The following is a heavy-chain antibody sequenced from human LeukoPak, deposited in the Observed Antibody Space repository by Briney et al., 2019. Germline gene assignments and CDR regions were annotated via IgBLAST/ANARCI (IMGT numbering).Heavy chain of an antibody. J-gene: IGHJ4*02. CDR2: IKQDGSEK. D-gene: IGHD5-12*01. V-gene: IGHV3-7*01. CDR1: GFTFYSYW. CDR3: AKVGLSRNIVAFDY. Sequence: GGSLRLSCAASGFTFYSYWMSWVRQAPGKGLEWVANIKQDGSEKYYVDSVKGRFTTSRDNAKNSLYLRMNSLRAEDTAVYYCAKVGLSRNIVAFDYWGQGTLVTVSS.